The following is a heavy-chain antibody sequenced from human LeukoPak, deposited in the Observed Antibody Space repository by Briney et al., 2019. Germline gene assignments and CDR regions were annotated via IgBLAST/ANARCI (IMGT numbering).Heavy chain of an antibody. CDR3: ARDHMVAATTSLDY. CDR2: ISSSSSYI. CDR1: GFTFSSYS. D-gene: IGHD2-15*01. Sequence: PGGSLRLSCAASGFTFSSYSMNWVRQAPGKGLEWVSSISSSSSYIYYADSVKGRFTISRDNAKNSLYLQMNSLRAEDTAVYYCARDHMVAATTSLDYWGQGTLVTVSS. J-gene: IGHJ4*02. V-gene: IGHV3-21*01.